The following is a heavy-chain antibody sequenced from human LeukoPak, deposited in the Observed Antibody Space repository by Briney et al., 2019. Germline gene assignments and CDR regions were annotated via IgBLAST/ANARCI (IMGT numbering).Heavy chain of an antibody. CDR2: ISSSGSTI. D-gene: IGHD2-21*02. CDR1: GFTFSDYY. V-gene: IGHV3-11*01. CDR3: ARVPCGGDCYYYFDY. J-gene: IGHJ4*02. Sequence: PGGSLRLSCAASGFTFSDYYMSWIRQAPGKGLEWVSYISSSGSTIYYADSVKGRFTISRDNAKNSLYLQMNSLRAEDTAVYYCARVPCGGDCYYYFDYWGQGTLATVSS.